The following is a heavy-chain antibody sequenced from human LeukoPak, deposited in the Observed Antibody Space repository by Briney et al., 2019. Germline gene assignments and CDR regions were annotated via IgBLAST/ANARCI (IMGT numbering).Heavy chain of an antibody. CDR1: GFTFSSYS. V-gene: IGHV3-48*01. J-gene: IGHJ4*02. CDR3: ARDPGAVGASTFDY. D-gene: IGHD1-26*01. Sequence: GGSLRLSCAASGFTFSSYSMNWVRQAPGKGLEWVSYISSSSSTIYYADSVKGRFTVSRDNAKNSLYLQMNSLRAEDTAVYYCARDPGAVGASTFDYWGQGTLVTVSS. CDR2: ISSSSSTI.